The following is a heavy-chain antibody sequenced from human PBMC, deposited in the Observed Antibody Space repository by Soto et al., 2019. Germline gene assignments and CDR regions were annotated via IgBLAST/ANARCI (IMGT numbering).Heavy chain of an antibody. J-gene: IGHJ4*02. CDR1: GFSFSSYS. CDR2: ISSGHTYR. D-gene: IGHD3-16*01. Sequence: EVQLVESGGGLIQPGGSLRLSCAASGFSFSSYSMNWVRQAPGKGLEWVSYISSGHTYRYYADSVKGRFTISRDNNKNSLYLQMNSLGTEDTAVYYCARDRAGLGEIDYWGQGNLVPVSS. V-gene: IGHV3-48*01. CDR3: ARDRAGLGEIDY.